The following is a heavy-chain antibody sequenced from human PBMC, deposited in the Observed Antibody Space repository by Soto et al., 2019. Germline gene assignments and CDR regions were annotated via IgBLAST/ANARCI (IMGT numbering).Heavy chain of an antibody. CDR3: ARVYPSDTRYGYVGNNWFEP. V-gene: IGHV1-46*03. CDR2: INPSGGST. Sequence: ASVKVSCKASGYTFTSYYMHWVRHTPGQGLEWMGIINPSGGSTSYAQKFQGRVTMTRDTSTSTVYMELSSLRSEDTAVYYCARVYPSDTRYGYVGNNWFEPWGQGTLVTVSS. D-gene: IGHD5-18*01. J-gene: IGHJ5*02. CDR1: GYTFTSYY.